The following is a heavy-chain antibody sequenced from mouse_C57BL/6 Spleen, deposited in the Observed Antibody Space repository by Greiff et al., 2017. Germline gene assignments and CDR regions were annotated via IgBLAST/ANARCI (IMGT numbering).Heavy chain of an antibody. V-gene: IGHV5-12*01. D-gene: IGHD1-1*01. CDR3: ARQEDYGSSSFAY. J-gene: IGHJ3*01. CDR2: ISNGGGST. Sequence: EVMLVESGGGLVQPGGSLKLSCAASGFTFSDYYMYWVRQTPEKRLEWVAYISNGGGSTYYPDTVKGRFTISRDNAKNTLYLQMSRLKSEDTAMYYCARQEDYGSSSFAYWGQGTLVTVSA. CDR1: GFTFSDYY.